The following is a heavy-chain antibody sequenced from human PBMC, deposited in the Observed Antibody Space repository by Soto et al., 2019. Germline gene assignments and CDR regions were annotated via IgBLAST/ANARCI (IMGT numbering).Heavy chain of an antibody. CDR3: ARLVVVAPVANA. CDR1: GGSISYNSYY. D-gene: IGHD2-2*01. J-gene: IGHJ5*02. V-gene: IGHV4-39*02. CDR2: IFYTGTT. Sequence: PXXTLSLTCSVSGGSISYNSYYWGWIRQPPGKGLEWFGCIFYTGTTYYSPSLKDRFTISVDTSKNSFSLNLTSVTAADTAVYFCARLVVVAPVANAWGQGTLATVS.